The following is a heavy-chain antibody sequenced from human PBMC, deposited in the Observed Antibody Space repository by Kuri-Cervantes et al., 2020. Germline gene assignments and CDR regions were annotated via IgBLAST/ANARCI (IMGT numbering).Heavy chain of an antibody. CDR1: GFTFSSYA. Sequence: LSLTCAASGFTFSSYAMHWVRQAPGKGLEWVAVISYDGSNKYYADSVKGRFTISRDNSKNTLYLQMNSLRAEDTAVYYCARGGAYDYWGQGTLVTVSS. J-gene: IGHJ4*02. V-gene: IGHV3-30-3*01. CDR2: ISYDGSNK. D-gene: IGHD3-10*01. CDR3: ARGGAYDY.